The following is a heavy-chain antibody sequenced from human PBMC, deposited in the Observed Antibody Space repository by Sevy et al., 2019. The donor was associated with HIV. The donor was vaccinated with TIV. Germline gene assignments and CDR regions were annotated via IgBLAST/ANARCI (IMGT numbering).Heavy chain of an antibody. D-gene: IGHD2-2*02. CDR1: GFTFSSYW. Sequence: GGSLRLSCAASGFTFSSYWMHWVRQAPGKGLVWVSRINSDGSNTSYADSVKGRFTISRDNAKNTLYLQMNSLRAEDTAVYYCATEGYCSSTSCYKAGVWFDPWGQGTLVTVSS. V-gene: IGHV3-74*01. J-gene: IGHJ5*02. CDR2: INSDGSNT. CDR3: ATEGYCSSTSCYKAGVWFDP.